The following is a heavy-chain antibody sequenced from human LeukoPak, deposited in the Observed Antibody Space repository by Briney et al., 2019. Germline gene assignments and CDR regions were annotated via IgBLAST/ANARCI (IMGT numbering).Heavy chain of an antibody. CDR2: IIPILGIA. Sequence: ASVTVSCKASGGTFSSYAISWVRQAPGQGLEWMGRIIPILGIANYAQKFQGRVTITADKSTSTAYMELSSLRSEDTAVYYCARGRGDYYYYYGMDVWGQGTTVTVSS. CDR3: ARGRGDYYYYYGMDV. CDR1: GGTFSSYA. J-gene: IGHJ6*02. V-gene: IGHV1-69*04.